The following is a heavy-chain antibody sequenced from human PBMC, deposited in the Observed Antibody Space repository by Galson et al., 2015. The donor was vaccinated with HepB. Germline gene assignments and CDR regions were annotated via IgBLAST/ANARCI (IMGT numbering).Heavy chain of an antibody. CDR1: GFTFTSSA. J-gene: IGHJ2*01. D-gene: IGHD6-13*01. Sequence: SVKVSCKASGFTFTSSAMQWVRQARGQRLEWIGWIVVGSGNTNYAQKFQERVTITRDMSTSTAYMELSSLRSEDTAVYYCAAVPDEGLIAAAGDWYFDLWGRGTLVTVSS. V-gene: IGHV1-58*02. CDR2: IVVGSGNT. CDR3: AAVPDEGLIAAAGDWYFDL.